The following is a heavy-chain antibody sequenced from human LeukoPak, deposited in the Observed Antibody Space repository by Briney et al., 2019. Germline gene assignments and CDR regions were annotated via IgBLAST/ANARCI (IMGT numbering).Heavy chain of an antibody. CDR2: IRSKAYSGTT. D-gene: IGHD6-19*01. Sequence: GGSLRLSCTASGFTFGDYAMSWFRQAPGKGLQWVGFIRSKAYSGTTEYAASVKGRFTISRDDSKSIAYLQMSSLKTEDTAVYYCSRVGYSSGWSDAFDIWGQGTMVTVSS. CDR3: SRVGYSSGWSDAFDI. V-gene: IGHV3-49*03. CDR1: GFTFGDYA. J-gene: IGHJ3*02.